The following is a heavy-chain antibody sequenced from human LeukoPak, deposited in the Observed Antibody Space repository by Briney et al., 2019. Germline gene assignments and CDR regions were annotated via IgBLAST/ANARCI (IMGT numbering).Heavy chain of an antibody. CDR3: AKYGFSYCSGTSCIPH. V-gene: IGHV4-4*02. CDR1: GDSVSTTNW. Sequence: SETLSLTCAVSGDSVSTTNWWSWVRQAPGKGLEWIGEIYHTGNTNYNPSLRSRVNMSVDKPNNQFSLTLTSVTAADTAVYYCAKYGFSYCSGTSCIPHWGQGTLVTVSS. J-gene: IGHJ4*02. CDR2: IYHTGNT. D-gene: IGHD2-2*01.